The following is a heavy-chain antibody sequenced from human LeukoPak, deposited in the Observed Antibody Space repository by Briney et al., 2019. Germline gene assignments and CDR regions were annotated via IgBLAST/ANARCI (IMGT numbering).Heavy chain of an antibody. V-gene: IGHV3-21*01. J-gene: IGHJ6*03. D-gene: IGHD3-10*01. CDR1: GFTFSIYG. CDR3: ATDDRDYYYYYMDV. Sequence: PGGSLRLSCAASGFTFSIYGMNWVRQAPGKGLEWVSSISSTGVDIYYADSVRGRFTISRDNAKNSLYLQLNRLRAEDTAVYFCATDDRDYYYYYMDVWGKGTTLTVSS. CDR2: ISSTGVDI.